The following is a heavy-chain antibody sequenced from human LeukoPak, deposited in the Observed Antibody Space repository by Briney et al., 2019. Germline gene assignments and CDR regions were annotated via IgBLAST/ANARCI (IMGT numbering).Heavy chain of an antibody. V-gene: IGHV1-69*04. Sequence: SVKVSCKASGGTFSSYAISWVRQAPGQGLEWMGRIIPILGIANYAQKFRGRVTITADKSTSTAYMELSTLSSEATAVYSCSSSIGWGEGTLATASS. CDR2: IIPILGIA. J-gene: IGHJ4*02. D-gene: IGHD2/OR15-2a*01. CDR1: GGTFSSYA. CDR3: SSSIG.